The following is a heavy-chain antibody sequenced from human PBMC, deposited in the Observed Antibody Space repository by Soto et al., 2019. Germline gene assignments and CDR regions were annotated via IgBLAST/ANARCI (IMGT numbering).Heavy chain of an antibody. CDR2: IIPIFGTA. Sequence: QVQLVQSGAEVKKPGSSVKVSCKASGGTFSSYAISWVRQAPGQGLEWMGGIIPIFGTANYAQKFPGRVTITADESTSTAYMELSSLRSEDTAVYYCAREFPYYYDSSGYYFDYWGQGTLVTVSS. CDR1: GGTFSSYA. J-gene: IGHJ4*02. V-gene: IGHV1-69*01. CDR3: AREFPYYYDSSGYYFDY. D-gene: IGHD3-22*01.